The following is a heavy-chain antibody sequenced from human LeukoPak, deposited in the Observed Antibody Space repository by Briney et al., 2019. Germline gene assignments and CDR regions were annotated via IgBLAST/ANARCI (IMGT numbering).Heavy chain of an antibody. D-gene: IGHD1-1*01. J-gene: IGHJ4*02. V-gene: IGHV3-53*01. CDR1: GFTVSSKY. Sequence: GGSLRLSCAASGFTVSSKYLSWVRRAPGKGLEWVSVIYSGGSTYYIDSVKGRFTISRDNSKNTLYLQMNSLRAEDTAVYYCARERGDWNDALAYWGQGTLVTVSS. CDR2: IYSGGST. CDR3: ARERGDWNDALAY.